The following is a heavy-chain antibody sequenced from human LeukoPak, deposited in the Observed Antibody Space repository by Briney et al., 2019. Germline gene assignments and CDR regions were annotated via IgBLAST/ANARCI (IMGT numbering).Heavy chain of an antibody. CDR1: GGSISSYY. J-gene: IGHJ3*02. CDR3: ARGTYRVLTAFDI. V-gene: IGHV4-59*12. D-gene: IGHD4/OR15-4a*01. CDR2: ISDIGSI. Sequence: SETLSLTCTVSGGSISSYYWSWIRQPPGKGLEWIAYISDIGSINYNPSLKSRVTISLDTSKNQFSLKLSSVTAADTAVYYCARGTYRVLTAFDIWGQGTMVTVSS.